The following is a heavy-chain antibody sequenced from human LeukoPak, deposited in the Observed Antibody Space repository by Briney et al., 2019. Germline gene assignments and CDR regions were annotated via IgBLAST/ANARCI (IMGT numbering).Heavy chain of an antibody. CDR3: ARHMTVTYDAFDI. CDR2: VYYSGRT. CDR1: GGSTTGYF. V-gene: IGHV4-59*08. Sequence: SETLSLTCTVSGGSTTGYFWTWIRQPPGKGLEWIGYVYYSGRTSYNPSLKSRVTISVDTSKNQFSLKLSSVTAADTAVYHCARHMTVTYDAFDIWGQGTMVTVSS. J-gene: IGHJ3*02. D-gene: IGHD3-22*01.